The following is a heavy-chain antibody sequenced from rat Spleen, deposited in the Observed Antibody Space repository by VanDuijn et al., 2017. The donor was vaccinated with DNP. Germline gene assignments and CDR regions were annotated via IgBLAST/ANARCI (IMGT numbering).Heavy chain of an antibody. J-gene: IGHJ4*01. CDR2: ITYDGSRT. CDR1: GLTFSDYN. CDR3: TTFEGTNA. D-gene: IGHD1-11*01. V-gene: IGHV5S10*01. Sequence: EVLLVESGGGLVQPGRSLKLSCAASGLTFSDYNMAWVRQAPKKGLEWVATITYDGSRTYCRDSVKGRFTISRNNAKSTLYLQMDSLRSEDTATYYCTTFEGTNAWGQGTSVTVSS.